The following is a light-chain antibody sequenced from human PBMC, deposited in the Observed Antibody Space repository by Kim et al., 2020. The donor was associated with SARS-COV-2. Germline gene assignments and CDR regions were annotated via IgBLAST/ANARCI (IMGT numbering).Light chain of an antibody. CDR3: QQYNNDILS. V-gene: IGKV1-5*01. J-gene: IGKJ4*02. CDR2: DAS. Sequence: DIQMTQSPSSLSASVGDRVTITCRASQSISNWLAWYQQKPGKAPKLLIYDASTLGSGVPSRFSGSGSGTEFTLTISSLQPDDFGTYYCQQYNNDILSFGRGTKVDIK. CDR1: QSISNW.